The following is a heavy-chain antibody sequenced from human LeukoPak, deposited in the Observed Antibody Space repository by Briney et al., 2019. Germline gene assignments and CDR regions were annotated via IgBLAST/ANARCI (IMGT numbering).Heavy chain of an antibody. V-gene: IGHV4-38-2*02. D-gene: IGHD6-6*01. J-gene: IGHJ4*02. CDR1: GYSITSAYY. CDR2: MYHSGRT. CDR3: ARDLPDSSASWGY. Sequence: PSETLSLTCIVSGYSITSAYYWGWIRQPPGKGLEWIGSMYHSGRTNYNPSLKSRVTISTDTSKNEFSLKVSSVTAADTAVYYCARDLPDSSASWGYWGQGTLVTVSS.